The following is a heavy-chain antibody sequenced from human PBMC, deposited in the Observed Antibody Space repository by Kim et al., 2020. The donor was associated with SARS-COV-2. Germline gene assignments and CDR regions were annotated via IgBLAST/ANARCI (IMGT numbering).Heavy chain of an antibody. D-gene: IGHD5-12*01. CDR1: GFTFSSYW. V-gene: IGHV3-7*03. CDR3: ARDDMVASLAYYYGMDV. Sequence: GGSLRLSCAASGFTFSSYWMSWVRQAPGKGLEWVANIKQDGSEKYYVDSVKGRFTISRDNAKNSLYLQMNSLRAEDTAVYYCARDDMVASLAYYYGMDVWGQGTTVTVSS. CDR2: IKQDGSEK. J-gene: IGHJ6*02.